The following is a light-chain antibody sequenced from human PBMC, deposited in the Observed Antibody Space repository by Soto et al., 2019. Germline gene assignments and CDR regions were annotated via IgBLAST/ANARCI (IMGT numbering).Light chain of an antibody. CDR2: EVS. J-gene: IGLJ2*01. V-gene: IGLV2-14*01. CDR3: AAWDDSLNVV. CDR1: SSDVGGYNY. Sequence: QSALTQPASVSGSPGQSITISCTGTSSDVGGYNYVSWYQQHPGKAPKLMIYEVSNRPSGVSNRFSGSKSGNTASLTISGLQSEDEADYYCAAWDDSLNVVFGGGTKVTVL.